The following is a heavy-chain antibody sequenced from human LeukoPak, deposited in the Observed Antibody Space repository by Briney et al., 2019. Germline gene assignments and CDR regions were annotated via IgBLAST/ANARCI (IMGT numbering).Heavy chain of an antibody. J-gene: IGHJ6*02. CDR3: ARYDFWSWNLYYYGMDV. Sequence: GASAKVSCKASGYTFTGYYMHWVRQAPGQGLEWMGWINPNSGGTNYAQKFQGRVTMTRDTSISTAYMELSRLRSDDTAVYYCARYDFWSWNLYYYGMDVWGQGTTVTVSS. D-gene: IGHD3-3*01. V-gene: IGHV1-2*02. CDR2: INPNSGGT. CDR1: GYTFTGYY.